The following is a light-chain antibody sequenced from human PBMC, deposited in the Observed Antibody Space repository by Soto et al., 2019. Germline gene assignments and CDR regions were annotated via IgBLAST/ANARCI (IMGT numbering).Light chain of an antibody. CDR2: EVS. V-gene: IGLV2-8*01. J-gene: IGLJ3*02. CDR1: SSDVGGYNY. CDR3: SSYACNPGV. Sequence: QSVLTQPPSASGSPGQSVTISCTGTSSDVGGYNYVSWYQQHPGKAPKLMIYEVSKRPSGVPDRFSGSKSGNTASLTVSGLQAEDEADYYCSSYACNPGVFGGGTKLTVL.